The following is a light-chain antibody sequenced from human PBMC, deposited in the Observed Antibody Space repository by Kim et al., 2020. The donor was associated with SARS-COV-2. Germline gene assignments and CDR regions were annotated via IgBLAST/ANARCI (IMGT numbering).Light chain of an antibody. V-gene: IGKV1-39*01. CDR2: GAS. CDR1: QYISTY. CDR3: QQSYSAPYT. Sequence: DIQMTQSPSSLSASVGDRLTITCRASQYISTYLNWYQKKPGKAPKLLIYGASSLQSGVPSKFSGSGFGTDFTLTISSLQVEDFGTFYCQQSYSAPYTFGQGTKLEIK. J-gene: IGKJ2*01.